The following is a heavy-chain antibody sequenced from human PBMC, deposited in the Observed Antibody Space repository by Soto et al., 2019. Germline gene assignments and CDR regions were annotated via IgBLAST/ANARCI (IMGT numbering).Heavy chain of an antibody. CDR1: GYRFTSYW. J-gene: IGHJ3*02. CDR3: ASNIMTTVTTGAFDI. D-gene: IGHD4-17*01. Sequence: GESLKISCQCSGYRFTSYWIGWVRQMPGKGLEWMGIIYPGDSDTRYSPSFQGQVTISADKSISTAYLQWSSLKASDTAMYYCASNIMTTVTTGAFDIWGQGTMVTVSS. V-gene: IGHV5-51*01. CDR2: IYPGDSDT.